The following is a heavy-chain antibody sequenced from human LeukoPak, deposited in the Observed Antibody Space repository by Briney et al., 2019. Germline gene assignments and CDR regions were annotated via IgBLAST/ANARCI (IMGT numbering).Heavy chain of an antibody. Sequence: GASLRLSCAASGFTFSNYAMSWVRQAPGKGLECVSAISGSGGRTYYAASVKGRFTISRDNSKNTLHLQLNSLRAEDTALYYCAKDLPGDPDDQYYGMDVWGQGTLVTVSS. D-gene: IGHD4-17*01. CDR2: ISGSGGRT. CDR3: AKDLPGDPDDQYYGMDV. V-gene: IGHV3-23*01. CDR1: GFTFSNYA. J-gene: IGHJ6*02.